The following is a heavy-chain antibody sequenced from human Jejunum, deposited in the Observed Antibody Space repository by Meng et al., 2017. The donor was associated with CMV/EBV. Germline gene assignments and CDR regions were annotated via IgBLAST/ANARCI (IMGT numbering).Heavy chain of an antibody. CDR1: FPFFPSS. CDR3: VRDQLVVVPVGGFDS. V-gene: IGHV3-23*01. Sequence: FPFFPSSMSWVRQAPGKGLEWVSSISGNSGRTVYADSVEGRFTITRDESENTLNLFMRGLRPNDSATYYCVRDQLVVVPVGGFDSWGQGTLVTVSS. CDR2: ISGNSGRT. D-gene: IGHD2-15*01. J-gene: IGHJ4*02.